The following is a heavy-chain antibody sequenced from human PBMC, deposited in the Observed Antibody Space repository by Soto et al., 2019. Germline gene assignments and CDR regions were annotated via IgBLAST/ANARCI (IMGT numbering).Heavy chain of an antibody. V-gene: IGHV3-23*01. CDR2: ISSGGGYT. Sequence: XXSLRLSCAASGFTFSNYAMRWVLQAPGKGLEWVSGISSGGGYTYYTDSVKGRFAVSRDDSKNTLYLQMNSLRAEDTAVYYCAKNGGISRRGPDYWGQGTQVTVSS. CDR1: GFTFSNYA. J-gene: IGHJ4*02. D-gene: IGHD3-16*01. CDR3: AKNGGISRRGPDY.